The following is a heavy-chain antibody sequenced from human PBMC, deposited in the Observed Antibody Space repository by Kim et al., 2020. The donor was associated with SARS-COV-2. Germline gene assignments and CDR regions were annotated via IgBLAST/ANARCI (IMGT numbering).Heavy chain of an antibody. J-gene: IGHJ6*02. CDR3: ARDHGDYYYYDMDV. Sequence: TAPVKGRFPISRDNSKNTLYLQMNSLRAEDPALYYCARDHGDYYYYDMDVWGQGTTVTVSS. D-gene: IGHD2-8*01. V-gene: IGHV3-33*01.